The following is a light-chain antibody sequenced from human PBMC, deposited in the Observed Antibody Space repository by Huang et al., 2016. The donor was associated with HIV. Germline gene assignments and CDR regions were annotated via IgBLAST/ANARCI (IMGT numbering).Light chain of an antibody. CDR1: QSLRDTY. Sequence: EIVLTQSPGTLSLSPGERATLSCRASQSLRDTYLAWYQQRPGQAPRLLIYGASSRATGIPDRCSGSGSGADFTLTINSLEPQDFAVYFCLQYDRSPLTFGGGTKVEL. V-gene: IGKV3-20*01. CDR2: GAS. J-gene: IGKJ4*01. CDR3: LQYDRSPLT.